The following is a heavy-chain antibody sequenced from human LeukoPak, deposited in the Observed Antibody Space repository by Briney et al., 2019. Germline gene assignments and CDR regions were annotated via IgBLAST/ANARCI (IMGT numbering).Heavy chain of an antibody. J-gene: IGHJ4*02. D-gene: IGHD3-22*01. V-gene: IGHV1-18*01. Sequence: ASVKVSCKASGYTFTSYGISWVRQAPGQGLEWMGWISAYNGYTKYAQKLQGRVTMTRDTSTSTAYMELGSLRSGDTAVYYCARDRSPRHYYDTSDYHGAAEYWGQGTLVTVSP. CDR1: GYTFTSYG. CDR2: ISAYNGYT. CDR3: ARDRSPRHYYDTSDYHGAAEY.